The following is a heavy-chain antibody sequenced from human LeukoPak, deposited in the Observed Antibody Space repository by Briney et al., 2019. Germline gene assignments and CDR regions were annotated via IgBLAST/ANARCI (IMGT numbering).Heavy chain of an antibody. CDR3: ARGTAQWSDY. Sequence: ASVTLSCKASHYTFTNYGISWIRQMPGQGLEWMGCISNYDVNLKYAQYLKGRVTLTTDTSTNTAYMELSSLRCDDTAIYYCARGTAQWSDYWGQGTLVTVSS. V-gene: IGHV1-18*01. CDR1: HYTFTNYG. CDR2: ISNYDVNL. J-gene: IGHJ4*02. D-gene: IGHD2-15*01.